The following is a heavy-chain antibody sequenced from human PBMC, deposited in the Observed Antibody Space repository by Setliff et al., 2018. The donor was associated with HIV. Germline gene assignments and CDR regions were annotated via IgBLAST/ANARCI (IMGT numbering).Heavy chain of an antibody. CDR3: ARAFESPWGWFDP. Sequence: PSETLSLTCTVSGGSINNDTNYWTWIRQPPGKGLEWIGEISHGGSTSYNPSLKSRVTISLDTSKNQFSLNLTSVTAADTAAYYCARAFESPWGWFDPWGQGTLVTVSS. J-gene: IGHJ5*02. CDR2: ISHGGST. D-gene: IGHD7-27*01. CDR1: GGSINNDTNY. V-gene: IGHV4-39*07.